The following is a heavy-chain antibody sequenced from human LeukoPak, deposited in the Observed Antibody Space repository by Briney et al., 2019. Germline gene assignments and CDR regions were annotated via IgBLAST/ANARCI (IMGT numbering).Heavy chain of an antibody. J-gene: IGHJ4*02. CDR3: ARDSSGSYYNYFDY. CDR2: INPSGGST. D-gene: IGHD1-26*01. CDR1: GYTFSNYY. V-gene: IGHV1-46*01. Sequence: ASVKVSCKASGYTFSNYYMHWVRQAPGQGLEWMGLINPSGGSTSHVQKFQGRVTMTRDTSTTTFYMDLSSLRSEDTAVYYCARDSSGSYYNYFDYWGQGTLVTVSS.